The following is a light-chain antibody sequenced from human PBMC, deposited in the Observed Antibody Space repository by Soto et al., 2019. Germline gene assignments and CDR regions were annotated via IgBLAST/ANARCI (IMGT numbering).Light chain of an antibody. CDR2: EVN. CDR1: SRDVGSYYP. V-gene: IGLV2-23*02. J-gene: IGLJ1*01. Sequence: QSALTQPASMSGSPGQSITISCTGTSRDVGSYYPVSWFQQHPGKAPKLIIYEVNKRPSGVSDRFSGSKSGNTASLTISGLQAADEAEYYCCSYAGDTTFFVFGTGTKVTVL. CDR3: CSYAGDTTFFV.